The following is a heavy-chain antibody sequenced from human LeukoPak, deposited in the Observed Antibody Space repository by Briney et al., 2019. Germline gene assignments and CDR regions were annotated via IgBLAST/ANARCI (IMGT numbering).Heavy chain of an antibody. D-gene: IGHD3-22*01. J-gene: IGHJ4*02. CDR2: ISYDGSNK. CDR1: GSTFSSYG. CDR3: AKERPSSGYFDYFDY. V-gene: IGHV3-30*18. Sequence: GGSLRLSCAASGSTFSSYGMHWVRQAPGKGLEWVAVISYDGSNKYYADSVKGRFTISRDNSKNTLYLQMNSLRAEDTAVYYCAKERPSSGYFDYFDYWGQGTLVTVSS.